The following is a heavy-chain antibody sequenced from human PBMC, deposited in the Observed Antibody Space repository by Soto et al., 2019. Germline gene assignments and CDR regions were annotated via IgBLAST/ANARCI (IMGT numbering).Heavy chain of an antibody. D-gene: IGHD6-6*01. CDR2: INHSGST. V-gene: IGHV4-34*01. CDR1: GGSFSGYY. J-gene: IGHJ4*02. CDR3: ARKPSGFFDY. Sequence: SETLSLTCAVYGGSFSGYYWSWIRQPPGKGLEWIGEINHSGSTNYNPSLKSRVTISVDTSKNQFSLKLSSATAADTAVYYCARKPSGFFDYWGQGTLVTVSS.